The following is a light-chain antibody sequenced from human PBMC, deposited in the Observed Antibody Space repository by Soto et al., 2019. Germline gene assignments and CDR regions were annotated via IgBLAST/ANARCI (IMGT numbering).Light chain of an antibody. CDR3: QQYDKWPRT. CDR2: GAS. J-gene: IGKJ1*01. V-gene: IGKV3-15*01. Sequence: EIVMTQSPVTLSVSPGERATLSCRASQSVSSNLACYQQKPGKAPRLLIYGASTRATGIPARFSGSRSGTEFTLTISSLQAEDFAIYYCQQYDKWPRTFGQGTKVEI. CDR1: QSVSSN.